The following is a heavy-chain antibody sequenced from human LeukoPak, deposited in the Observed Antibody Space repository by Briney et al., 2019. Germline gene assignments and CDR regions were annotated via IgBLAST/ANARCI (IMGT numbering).Heavy chain of an antibody. V-gene: IGHV1-2*02. CDR3: ARGSRITGDGFDY. CDR1: GYTFTGYY. CDR2: INPNSGGT. Sequence: ASVKVSCTASGYTFTGYYMHWVRQAPGQGLEWMGWINPNSGGTNYAQKFQGRVTMTRDTSISTAYMELSRLRSEDTAVYYCARGSRITGDGFDYWGQGTLVTVSS. D-gene: IGHD7-27*01. J-gene: IGHJ4*02.